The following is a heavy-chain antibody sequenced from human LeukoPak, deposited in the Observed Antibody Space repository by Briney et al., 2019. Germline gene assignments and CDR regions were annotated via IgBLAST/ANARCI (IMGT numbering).Heavy chain of an antibody. CDR1: GFTFSSYS. V-gene: IGHV3-48*01. J-gene: IGHJ4*02. CDR3: AKSHRPYSSSWYGY. CDR2: ISSSSSTT. D-gene: IGHD6-13*01. Sequence: PGGSLRLSCAASGFTFSSYSMNWVRQAPGKGLEWVSYISSSSSTTYYADSVKGRFTISRDNSKNTLYLQMNSLRAEDTAVYYCAKSHRPYSSSWYGYWGQGTLVTVSS.